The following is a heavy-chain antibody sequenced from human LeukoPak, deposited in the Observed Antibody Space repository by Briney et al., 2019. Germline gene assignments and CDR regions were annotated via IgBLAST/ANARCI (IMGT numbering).Heavy chain of an antibody. CDR2: IYSGGST. CDR3: AREKADCWFDP. V-gene: IGHV3-53*01. J-gene: IGHJ5*02. Sequence: GSLRLSCAASGFTVSSNYMSWVRQAPGKGLEWVSVIYSGGSTYYADSVKGRFTISRDNSKNTLYLQMDSLRAEDTAVYYCAREKADCWFDPWGQGTLVTVSS. D-gene: IGHD3/OR15-3a*01. CDR1: GFTVSSNY.